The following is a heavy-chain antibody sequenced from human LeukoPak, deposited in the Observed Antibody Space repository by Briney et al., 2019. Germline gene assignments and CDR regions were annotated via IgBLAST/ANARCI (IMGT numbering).Heavy chain of an antibody. J-gene: IGHJ4*02. V-gene: IGHV4-34*01. CDR3: ARDDSSGRYDY. CDR2: INHSGST. CDR1: GGSFSGYY. D-gene: IGHD3-22*01. Sequence: SETLSLTCAVYGGSFSGYYWSWIRQPPGKGLEWIGEINHSGSTNYNPSLKSRVTISVDTSKNQFSLKLSSVTAADTAVYYCARDDSSGRYDYWGQGTLVTVSS.